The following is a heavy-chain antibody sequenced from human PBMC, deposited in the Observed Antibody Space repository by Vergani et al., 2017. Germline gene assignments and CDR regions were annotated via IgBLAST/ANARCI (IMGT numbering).Heavy chain of an antibody. CDR2: IDPSDSYT. Sequence: VQLVQSGAEVKKPGASVKVSCKASGYTFTIYSIGWVRQMPGKGLEWMGRIDPSDSYTNYSPSFQGHVTISADKSISTAYLQWSSLKASDTAMYYCARQVAVAGKWWGPYYYYGMDVWGQGTTVTVSS. D-gene: IGHD6-19*01. CDR1: GYTFTIYS. V-gene: IGHV5-10-1*01. CDR3: ARQVAVAGKWWGPYYYYGMDV. J-gene: IGHJ6*02.